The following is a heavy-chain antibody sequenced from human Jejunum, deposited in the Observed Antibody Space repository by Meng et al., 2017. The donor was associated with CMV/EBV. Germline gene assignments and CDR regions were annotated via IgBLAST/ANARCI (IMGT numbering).Heavy chain of an antibody. J-gene: IGHJ4*02. Sequence: SGRAPGYTFSAYGISWVRQATGQGLEWMGWISPYNSHAEYAQNFQDRVTLTRDTSTSTTYMELRSLMADDTAVYYCATNGSGSYFADWGQGTLVTVSS. V-gene: IGHV1-18*01. D-gene: IGHD3-10*01. CDR1: GYTFSAYG. CDR2: ISPYNSHA. CDR3: ATNGSGSYFAD.